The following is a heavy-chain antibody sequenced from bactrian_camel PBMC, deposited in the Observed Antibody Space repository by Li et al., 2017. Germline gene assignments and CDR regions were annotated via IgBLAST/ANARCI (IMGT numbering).Heavy chain of an antibody. CDR1: ESMYC. D-gene: IGHD3*01. V-gene: IGHV3S53*01. CDR3: AAGPPGDESDLSPTCQDILFGH. J-gene: IGHJ6*01. CDR2: IDSDGST. Sequence: HVQLVESGGGSVQAGGSLRLSCVASESMYCMAWFRQAPGKPREGIASIDSDGSTSGADSVKGRFIISRDNAKNTVYLQMNNLKPEDTAVYYCAAGPPGDESDLSPTCQDILFGHWGQGTQVTVS.